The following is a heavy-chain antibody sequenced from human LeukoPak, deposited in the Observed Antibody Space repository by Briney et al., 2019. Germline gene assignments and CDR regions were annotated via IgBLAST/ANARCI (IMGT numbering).Heavy chain of an antibody. CDR3: ARVTDCSSTSCFFQH. V-gene: IGHV4-30-4*01. J-gene: IGHJ1*01. Sequence: SQTLSLTCTVSGGSISSGDYYWSWICQPPGKGLEWLGYIYYSGRTYYNPSLKSRLSISVDTSKNQFSLKLSSVTAADTAVYYCARVTDCSSTSCFFQHWGQGTLVTVSS. CDR1: GGSISSGDYY. D-gene: IGHD2-2*01. CDR2: IYYSGRT.